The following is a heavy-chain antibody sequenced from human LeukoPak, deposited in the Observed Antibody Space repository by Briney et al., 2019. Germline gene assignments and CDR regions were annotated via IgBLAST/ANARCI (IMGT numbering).Heavy chain of an antibody. V-gene: IGHV3-66*01. D-gene: IGHD6-13*01. CDR3: AREVRQQLAKFYFDY. J-gene: IGHJ4*02. Sequence: GGSLRLSCAGSGFTVSSYYMSWARQAPGKGLEWVSVIYSGGITYYADSVKGRFTISRDNSKNTLYLQMNSLRAEDTAVYYCAREVRQQLAKFYFDYWGQGTLVTVSS. CDR2: IYSGGIT. CDR1: GFTVSSYY.